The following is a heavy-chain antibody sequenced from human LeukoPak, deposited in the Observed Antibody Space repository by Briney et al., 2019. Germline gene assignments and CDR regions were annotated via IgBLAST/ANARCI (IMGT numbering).Heavy chain of an antibody. D-gene: IGHD2-21*01. Sequence: ASVKVSCKASGYTFTGYYMHWVRQAPGQGLEWMGRINPNSGGTSYAQKFQGRVTMTRDTSISTAYMELSRLRSDDTAVYYCARDSSEFRSLIPHWGQGTLVTVSS. CDR2: INPNSGGT. CDR1: GYTFTGYY. CDR3: ARDSSEFRSLIPH. J-gene: IGHJ1*01. V-gene: IGHV1-2*06.